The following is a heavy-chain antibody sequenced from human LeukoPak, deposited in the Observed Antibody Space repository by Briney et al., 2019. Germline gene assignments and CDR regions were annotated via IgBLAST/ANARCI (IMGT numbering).Heavy chain of an antibody. Sequence: PGGSLRVSCPASGFTFSDFYMTWIRQTRGKGLEYISYSSGSGCVIYYADSVKGRFTISRDNAKNSLYLQMNSLRADDTAVYYCARGVPYYFDSWGRGALVTVSS. D-gene: IGHD3-10*01. CDR2: SSGSGCVI. V-gene: IGHV3-11*01. J-gene: IGHJ4*02. CDR3: ARGVPYYFDS. CDR1: GFTFSDFY.